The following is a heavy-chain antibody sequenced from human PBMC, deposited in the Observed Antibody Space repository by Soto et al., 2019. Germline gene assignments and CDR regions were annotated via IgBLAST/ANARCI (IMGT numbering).Heavy chain of an antibody. Sequence: ASVKVSCKASGYTFTNYNIHWVRQAPGQRLEWMGWINTGNGNTRYSQKFQGRVTITRDTSASTAYMELSSLRSEDTAVYYCASFPKSADWGQGTLVIVSS. CDR3: ASFPKSAD. J-gene: IGHJ4*02. V-gene: IGHV1-3*04. CDR2: INTGNGNT. CDR1: GYTFTNYN.